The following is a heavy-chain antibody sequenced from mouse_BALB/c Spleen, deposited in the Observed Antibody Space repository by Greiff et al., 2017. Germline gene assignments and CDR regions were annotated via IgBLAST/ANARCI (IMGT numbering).Heavy chain of an antibody. CDR1: GYSITSDYA. D-gene: IGHD1-1*01. CDR2: ISYSGST. V-gene: IGHV3-2*02. CDR3: ARRPLLPYAMDY. Sequence: EVKLVESGPGLVKPSQSLSLTCTVTGYSITSDYAWNWIRQFPGNKLEWMGYISYSGSTSYNPSLKSRISITRDTSKNQFLLQLNSVTTEDTATYYCARRPLLPYAMDYWGQGTSVTVSS. J-gene: IGHJ4*01.